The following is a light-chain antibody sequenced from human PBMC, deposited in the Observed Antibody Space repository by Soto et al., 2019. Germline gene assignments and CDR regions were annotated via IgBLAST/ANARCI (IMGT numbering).Light chain of an antibody. J-gene: IGLJ3*02. CDR3: SSYARNRDIL. Sequence: QSALTQPPSASGSPGQSVAISCTGTSSDVGGYSYVSWYQQHPGKAPKLMIYEVSERPSGVPDRFSGSKSGNTASLTVSGLQAEDEADYYCSSYARNRDILFGGGTKVTVL. CDR2: EVS. CDR1: SSDVGGYSY. V-gene: IGLV2-8*01.